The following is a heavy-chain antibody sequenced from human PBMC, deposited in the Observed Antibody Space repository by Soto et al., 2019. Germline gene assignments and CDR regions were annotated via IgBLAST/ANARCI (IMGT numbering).Heavy chain of an antibody. CDR2: IIPVSGAA. V-gene: IGHV1-69*01. CDR1: GGTFGSYA. Sequence: QVQLVQSGAEVKKPGSSVKVSCKASGGTFGSYAFSWVRQAPGQGLEWMGGIIPVSGAAHYAQKFQGRVTITADESTSTAYMELSSMSSHDTAVYYWAPALGCRSTSCTLDYWGQGTRVIVSS. D-gene: IGHD2-2*01. CDR3: APALGCRSTSCTLDY. J-gene: IGHJ4*02.